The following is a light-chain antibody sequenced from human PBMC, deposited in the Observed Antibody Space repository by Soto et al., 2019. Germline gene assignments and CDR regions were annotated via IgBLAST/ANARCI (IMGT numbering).Light chain of an antibody. CDR2: EVT. J-gene: IGLJ3*02. Sequence: QAVVTQPPSASGSPGQSVAISCTGTSSDVGGYNSVSWYQQHPGKAPKLVIYEVTKRPSGVPDRFSGSKSGNTASLTVSWLQAEDEADYFCSSYARNRDILFGGGTKVTVL. V-gene: IGLV2-8*01. CDR1: SSDVGGYNS. CDR3: SSYARNRDIL.